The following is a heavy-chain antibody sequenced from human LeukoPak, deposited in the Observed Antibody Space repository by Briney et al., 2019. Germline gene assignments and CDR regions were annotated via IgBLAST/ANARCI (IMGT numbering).Heavy chain of an antibody. Sequence: SETLSLTCTVSGGSISSYYWSWIRQPPGKGLEWIGSIYYSGSTYYNPSLKSRVTISVDTSKNQFSLKLSSVTAADTAVYYCARHDVVPAAISWFDPWGQGTLVTVSS. CDR2: IYYSGST. D-gene: IGHD2-2*01. CDR3: ARHDVVPAAISWFDP. V-gene: IGHV4-59*05. J-gene: IGHJ5*02. CDR1: GGSISSYY.